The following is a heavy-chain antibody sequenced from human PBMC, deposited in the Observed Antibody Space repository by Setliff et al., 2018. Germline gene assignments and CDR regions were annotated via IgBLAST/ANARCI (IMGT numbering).Heavy chain of an antibody. CDR2: MNPNSGNT. D-gene: IGHD3-3*01. Sequence: GASVKVSCKDSGYTFSTYGISWVRQAPGQGLEWMGWMNPNSGNTGYAQKFQGRVTMTRNTSISTAYMELSSLRSEDTAVYYCARGRERDYNFWSGYYTYYYYGMDVWGQGTTVTVSS. V-gene: IGHV1-8*02. CDR3: ARGRERDYNFWSGYYTYYYYGMDV. J-gene: IGHJ6*02. CDR1: GYTFSTYG.